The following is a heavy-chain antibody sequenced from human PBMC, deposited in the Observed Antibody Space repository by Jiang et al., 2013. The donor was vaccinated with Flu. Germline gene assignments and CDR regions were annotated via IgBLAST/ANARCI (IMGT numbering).Heavy chain of an antibody. D-gene: IGHD3-16*01. CDR2: INPLSGGT. Sequence: SCKTSGYIFTDYFIHWVRQAPGQGLEWMGRINPLSGGTNYAQNFQGRVTLARDTSISTAYMELSRLRSDDTAVYYCARDYVLGVDYWGQGTLVTVSS. V-gene: IGHV1-2*06. CDR3: ARDYVLGVDY. CDR1: GYIFTDYF. J-gene: IGHJ4*02.